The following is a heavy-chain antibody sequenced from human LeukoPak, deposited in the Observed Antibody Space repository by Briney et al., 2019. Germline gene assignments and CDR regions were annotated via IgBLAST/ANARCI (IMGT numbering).Heavy chain of an antibody. Sequence: SETLSLTCTVSGGSISSGGYYWSWIRQHPGKGLEWIGYIYCSGSTYYNPSLRSRVTISVDTSKNQFSLKLSSVTAADTAVYYCAREDFVSYYMDVWGKGTTVTVSS. CDR3: AREDFVSYYMDV. J-gene: IGHJ6*03. D-gene: IGHD3-3*01. CDR1: GGSISSGGYY. V-gene: IGHV4-31*03. CDR2: IYCSGST.